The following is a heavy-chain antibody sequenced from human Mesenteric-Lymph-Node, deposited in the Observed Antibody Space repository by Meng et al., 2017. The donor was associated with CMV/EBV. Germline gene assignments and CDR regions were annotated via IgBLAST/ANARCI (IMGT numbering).Heavy chain of an antibody. CDR3: ARGSSYDILTGYFDY. J-gene: IGHJ4*02. D-gene: IGHD3-9*01. CDR2: INHSGST. CDR1: GGSFSGYY. V-gene: IGHV4-34*01. Sequence: QVLLPPWVAGLLKPSDTLSVTCAVYGGSFSGYYWNWIRQSPEKGLEWIGEINHSGSTTYNPSFTSRIIISVDTSTNQISLNMSSVTAADTAVYYCARGSSYDILTGYFDYWGQGALVTVSS.